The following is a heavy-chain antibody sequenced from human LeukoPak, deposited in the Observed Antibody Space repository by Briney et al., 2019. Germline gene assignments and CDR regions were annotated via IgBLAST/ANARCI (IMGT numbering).Heavy chain of an antibody. Sequence: GGSLRLSCAASGFTLNNAWMSRVRQAPGKGLEWLGRIKRETDGGTIDYAAPVKGRFTISRDDSRNTLYLQMDSLKIEDTAAYYCNTDRYYDNSELQFQHWGQGTLVTVSS. CDR3: NTDRYYDNSELQFQH. CDR2: IKRETDGGTI. CDR1: GFTLNNAW. V-gene: IGHV3-15*01. J-gene: IGHJ1*01. D-gene: IGHD3-22*01.